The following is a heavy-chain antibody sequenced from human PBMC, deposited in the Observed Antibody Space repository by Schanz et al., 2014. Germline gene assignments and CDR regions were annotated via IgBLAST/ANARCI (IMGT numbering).Heavy chain of an antibody. CDR3: AKVAPAATYLDS. J-gene: IGHJ4*02. V-gene: IGHV3-7*01. Sequence: EVQLVESGGGLVQPGGSLRLSCAASGFIFSNSWMSWVRQAPGKGLEWVANIKQDGSEKYYVDSVKGRFTISRDNSKNALYLQMDSLRAEDTAVYYCAKVAPAATYLDSWGLGTLVTVSS. CDR2: IKQDGSEK. CDR1: GFIFSNSW. D-gene: IGHD2-2*01.